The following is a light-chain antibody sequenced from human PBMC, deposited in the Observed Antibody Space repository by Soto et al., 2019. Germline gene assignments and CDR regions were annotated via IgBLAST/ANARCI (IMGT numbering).Light chain of an antibody. CDR1: SSDFGGYNY. V-gene: IGLV2-14*03. J-gene: IGLJ1*01. CDR3: SSHTGTTTFHD. CDR2: DVN. Sequence: QSALTQPASVSGSPGQSITISCSGSSSDFGGYNYVSWYQHHPGIAPKLILYDVNYRPSGVSNRFSGSKSGTTASLTISGLQAEDVSDYISSSHTGTTTFHDFGSGSKDT.